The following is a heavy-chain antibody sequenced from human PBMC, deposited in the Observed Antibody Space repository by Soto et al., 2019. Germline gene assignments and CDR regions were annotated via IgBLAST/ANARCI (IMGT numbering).Heavy chain of an antibody. Sequence: ASVNVSCKASGYTFTSYYMHWLRQAPGQGLEWMGIINPSGGSTSYAQKFQGRVTMTRDTSTSTVYMELSSLRSEDTAVYYCARGSTIFGVVPRSYYFDYWGQGTLVTVSS. D-gene: IGHD3-3*01. CDR2: INPSGGST. CDR1: GYTFTSYY. CDR3: ARGSTIFGVVPRSYYFDY. V-gene: IGHV1-46*01. J-gene: IGHJ4*02.